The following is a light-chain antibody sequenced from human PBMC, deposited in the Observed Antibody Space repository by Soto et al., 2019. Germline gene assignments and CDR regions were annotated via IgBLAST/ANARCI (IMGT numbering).Light chain of an antibody. V-gene: IGKV1-5*03. J-gene: IGKJ1*01. CDR3: QQYKSYSPWT. CDR1: QSIIRW. Sequence: DIQMTQSPSTLSASVGDIVTIIFRATQSIIRWLALYQQKPGKAPKLLIYEASTLQSGVPSRFSGSGSGTEFTLTISSLQPDDFATYYCQQYKSYSPWTFGQGTKVDIK. CDR2: EAS.